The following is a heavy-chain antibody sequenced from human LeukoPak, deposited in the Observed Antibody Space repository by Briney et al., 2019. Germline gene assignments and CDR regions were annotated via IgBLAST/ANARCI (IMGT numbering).Heavy chain of an antibody. CDR1: GASIGSYY. Sequence: KASETLSLTCTVSGASIGSYYWSWIRQPPGKGLEWIGYISQNGYTKYTPSLMSRVTISRDTSENQFSLILSSVTAADTAVYYCTRHDVVAVIGHGMAAWGQGTTVTVSS. CDR3: TRHDVVAVIGHGMAA. V-gene: IGHV4-59*08. J-gene: IGHJ6*02. D-gene: IGHD2-15*01. CDR2: ISQNGYT.